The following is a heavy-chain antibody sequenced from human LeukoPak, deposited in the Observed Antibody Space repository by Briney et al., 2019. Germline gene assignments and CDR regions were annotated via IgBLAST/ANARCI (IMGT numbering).Heavy chain of an antibody. Sequence: GGSLRLSCASSGFTFSSYAMSWVRQAPGKGLEWVSTIGGTGVRTYYADSVKGRFTISRDNAKNSLYLQMNSLRAEDTAVYYCARDPEKKYSYATREDFDYWGQGTLVTVSS. J-gene: IGHJ4*02. CDR2: IGGTGVRT. CDR1: GFTFSSYA. D-gene: IGHD5-18*01. CDR3: ARDPEKKYSYATREDFDY. V-gene: IGHV3-23*01.